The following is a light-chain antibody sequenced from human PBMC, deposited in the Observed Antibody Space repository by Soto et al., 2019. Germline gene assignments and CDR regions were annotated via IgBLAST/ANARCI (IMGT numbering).Light chain of an antibody. Sequence: QLVLTQPPSVSGAPGQRVTISCTGSSSNIGAGYDVHWYQQLPGTAPKLLIYGNSNRPSGVPDRFSGSKSGTSASLAITGLQAEDEADYSCQSYDSSLSGGVFGGGTKVTVL. CDR1: SSNIGAGYD. CDR2: GNS. V-gene: IGLV1-40*01. CDR3: QSYDSSLSGGV. J-gene: IGLJ2*01.